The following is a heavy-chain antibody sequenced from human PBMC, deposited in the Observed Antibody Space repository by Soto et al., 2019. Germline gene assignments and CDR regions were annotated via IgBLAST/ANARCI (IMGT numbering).Heavy chain of an antibody. CDR3: ARALYMTTVTDGYFDL. V-gene: IGHV1-69*12. D-gene: IGHD4-17*01. CDR1: GGTFSSYA. Sequence: QVQLVQSGAEVKKPGSSVKVSCKASGGTFSSYAISWVRQAPGQGLEWMGGIIPIFGTANYAQKFQGRVTITADESKSTAYMEMSSLRCEDPAVYYCARALYMTTVTDGYFDLWGRGTLVPVSS. J-gene: IGHJ2*01. CDR2: IIPIFGTA.